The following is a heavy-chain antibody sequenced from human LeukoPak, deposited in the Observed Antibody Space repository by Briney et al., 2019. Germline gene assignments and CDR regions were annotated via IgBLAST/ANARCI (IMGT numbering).Heavy chain of an antibody. V-gene: IGHV3-9*01. D-gene: IGHD6-6*01. J-gene: IGHJ4*02. Sequence: PGRSLRLSCAASGFTFHDYGMHWVRQAPGKGLEWVSSINWDSGKTYYGDSVKGRFTISRDNAKNTLYLQMNSLRAEDTAVYYCAKDGSSSSHRGSLDYWGQGTLVTVSS. CDR2: INWDSGKT. CDR3: AKDGSSSSHRGSLDY. CDR1: GFTFHDYG.